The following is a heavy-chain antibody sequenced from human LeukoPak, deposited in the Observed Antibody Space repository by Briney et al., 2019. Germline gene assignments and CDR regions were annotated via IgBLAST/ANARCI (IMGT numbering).Heavy chain of an antibody. CDR3: AKDFGVVTATTFDY. CDR2: ISGSGGST. J-gene: IGHJ4*02. V-gene: IGHV3-23*01. Sequence: GGSLRLSCAASRFTFSSYVMSWVRQAPGKGLEWVSVISGSGGSTYYADSVKGRFTISRDNSKNTLYLQMNSLRAEDTAVYYCAKDFGVVTATTFDYWGQGTLVTVSS. CDR1: RFTFSSYV. D-gene: IGHD2-21*02.